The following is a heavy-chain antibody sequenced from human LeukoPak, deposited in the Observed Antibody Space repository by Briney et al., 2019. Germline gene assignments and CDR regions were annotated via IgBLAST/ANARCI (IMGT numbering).Heavy chain of an antibody. D-gene: IGHD3-22*01. CDR3: ARETSDYYDSSGYLYYFDY. CDR2: INHSGST. Sequence: SETLSLTCAVYGGSFSGYYCSWIRQPPGKGLEWIGEINHSGSTNYNPSLKSRVIISVDTSKNQFSLKLSSVTAADTAVYYCARETSDYYDSSGYLYYFDYWGQGTLVTVSS. J-gene: IGHJ4*02. V-gene: IGHV4-34*01. CDR1: GGSFSGYY.